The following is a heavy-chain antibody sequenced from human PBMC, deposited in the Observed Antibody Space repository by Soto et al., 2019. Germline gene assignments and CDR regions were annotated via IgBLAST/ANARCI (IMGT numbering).Heavy chain of an antibody. CDR1: GFTFRTYA. D-gene: IGHD3-10*02. Sequence: GGSLRLSCAASGFTFRTYAMSWVRQAPGKGLEWVSAISGSGGSTYYADSVKGRFTISRDNSKNTLYLQMNSLRAEDTAVYYCAKDRVNTMFHPYYFDYWGRGTLVTVSS. CDR2: ISGSGGST. V-gene: IGHV3-23*01. J-gene: IGHJ4*02. CDR3: AKDRVNTMFHPYYFDY.